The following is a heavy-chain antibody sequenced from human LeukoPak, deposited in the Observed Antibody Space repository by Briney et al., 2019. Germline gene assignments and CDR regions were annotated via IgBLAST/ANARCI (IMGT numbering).Heavy chain of an antibody. CDR1: GGSISSYY. J-gene: IGHJ6*02. V-gene: IGHV4-34*01. Sequence: KPSETLSLTCTVSGGSISSYYWSWIRQPPGKGLEWIGEINHSGSTNYNPSLKSRVTISVDTSKNQFSLKLSSVTAADTAVYYCAREGGVQGMDVWGQGTTVTVSS. CDR2: INHSGST. D-gene: IGHD3-16*01. CDR3: AREGGVQGMDV.